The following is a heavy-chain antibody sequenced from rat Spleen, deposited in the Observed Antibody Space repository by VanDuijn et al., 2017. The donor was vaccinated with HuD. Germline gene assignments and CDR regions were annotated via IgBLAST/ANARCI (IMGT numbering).Heavy chain of an antibody. V-gene: IGHV5-58*01. D-gene: IGHD1-7*01. Sequence: EVQLVESGGGLVQPGRSLKLSCAASGFTFSDYVMHWIRQAPGKGLEWISSISNDGGTTYYPDSVKGRFTISRDNAENTVYLQMNSLRSEDTATYYCAVAGYGYWGHGVMVTVSS. CDR2: ISNDGGTT. CDR1: GFTFSDYV. J-gene: IGHJ2*01. CDR3: AVAGYGY.